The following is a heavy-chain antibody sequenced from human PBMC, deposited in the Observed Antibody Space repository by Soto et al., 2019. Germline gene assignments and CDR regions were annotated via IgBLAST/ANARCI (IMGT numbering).Heavy chain of an antibody. CDR1: GFTFSSYA. V-gene: IGHV3-23*01. Sequence: EVQLLESGGGLVQPGGSLRLSCAASGFTFSSYAMSWVRQAPGKGLEWVSAISGSGGSTYYADSVKGRFTISRDNSKNTLYLQMNSLSAEDTAVYYCAKSTQRDEVRFLEWSFDYWGQGTLVTVSS. J-gene: IGHJ4*02. CDR2: ISGSGGST. D-gene: IGHD3-3*01. CDR3: AKSTQRDEVRFLEWSFDY.